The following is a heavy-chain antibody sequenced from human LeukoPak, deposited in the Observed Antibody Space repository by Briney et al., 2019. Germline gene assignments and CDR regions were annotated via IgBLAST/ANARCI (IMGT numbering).Heavy chain of an antibody. CDR2: ISSSGSTI. D-gene: IGHD3-10*02. J-gene: IGHJ6*04. Sequence: PGGSLRLSCAASGFTFSSYVMNWVRQAPGKGLEWVSYISSSGSTIYYADSVKGRFTISRDNAKNSLYLQMNGLRAEDTAVYYCAELGITMIGGVWGKGTTVTISS. CDR1: GFTFSSYV. CDR3: AELGITMIGGV. V-gene: IGHV3-48*03.